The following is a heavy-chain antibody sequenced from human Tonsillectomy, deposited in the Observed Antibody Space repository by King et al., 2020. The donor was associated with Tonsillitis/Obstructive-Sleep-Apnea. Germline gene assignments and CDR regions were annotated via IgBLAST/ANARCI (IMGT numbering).Heavy chain of an antibody. Sequence: QLQESGPGLVKPSETLSLTCTVSGGSISSSTYYWGWIRQPPGKGLEWIGSIYYSGSTYYNPSLKSRVTISIDTSKNQFSLKLSSVTAADTAVYYCVTGYCSSASCYVDAFDIWGQGTMVTVSS. D-gene: IGHD2-2*01. V-gene: IGHV4-39*01. CDR2: IYYSGST. J-gene: IGHJ3*02. CDR3: VTGYCSSASCYVDAFDI. CDR1: GGSISSSTYY.